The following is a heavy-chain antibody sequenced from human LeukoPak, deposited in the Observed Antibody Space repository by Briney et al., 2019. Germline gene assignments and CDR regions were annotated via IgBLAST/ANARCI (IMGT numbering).Heavy chain of an antibody. Sequence: SETLSLTCTVSGGSISSGGYYWRWIRQHPGKGLEWIGYIYYSGSTYYNPSLKSRVTLSVDKSKNQFSLKLSSVTAADTAVYYCARDPTAGQYYYYGMDVWGQGTTVTVSS. V-gene: IGHV4-31*03. J-gene: IGHJ6*02. CDR2: IYYSGST. CDR3: ARDPTAGQYYYYGMDV. CDR1: GGSISSGGYY.